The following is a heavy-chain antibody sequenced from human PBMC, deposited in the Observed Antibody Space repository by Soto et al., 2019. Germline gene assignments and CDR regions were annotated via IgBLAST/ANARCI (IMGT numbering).Heavy chain of an antibody. J-gene: IGHJ4*02. CDR3: AKGGYSGYDFYYFDY. CDR2: ISWNSGSI. V-gene: IGHV3-9*01. Sequence: EVQLVESGGGLVQPGRSLRLSCAASGFTFDDYAMHWVRQAPGKGLEWVSGISWNSGSIGYADSVKGRFTISRDNAKNSLYLQMNSLRAEDTALYYCAKGGYSGYDFYYFDYWGQGTLVTVSS. CDR1: GFTFDDYA. D-gene: IGHD5-12*01.